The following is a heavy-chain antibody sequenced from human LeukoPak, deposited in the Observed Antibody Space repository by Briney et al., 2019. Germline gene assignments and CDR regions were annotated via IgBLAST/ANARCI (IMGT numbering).Heavy chain of an antibody. J-gene: IGHJ4*02. CDR2: ISSSGDIT. CDR1: GFTFSSYN. V-gene: IGHV3-23*01. D-gene: IGHD5-12*01. CDR3: AKDDAWLRFGE. Sequence: GGSLRLSSAASGFTFSSYNINWVRQAPGKGLEWVSYISSSGDITYYADSVKGRFTISRDNSKNTLYLEVIRLTPEDSAVYYCAKDDAWLRFGEWSQGTLVTVSS.